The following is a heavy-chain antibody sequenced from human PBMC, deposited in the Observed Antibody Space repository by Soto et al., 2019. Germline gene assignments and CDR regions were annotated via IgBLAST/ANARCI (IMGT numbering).Heavy chain of an antibody. J-gene: IGHJ6*02. CDR2: LSYSGST. D-gene: IGHD3-10*01. CDR3: ARDSWTGVRGILISGSMDV. Sequence: SEPLSPTCTFSGGPIRIGDYYWGLIRQPQGPGLEWIVYLSYSGSTYYNPSPKSRITRSIETSDNQFSLKLSPGTVADTARYVLARDSWTGVRGILISGSMDVWGRGTTVTAP. CDR1: GGPIRIGDYY. V-gene: IGHV4-30-4*02.